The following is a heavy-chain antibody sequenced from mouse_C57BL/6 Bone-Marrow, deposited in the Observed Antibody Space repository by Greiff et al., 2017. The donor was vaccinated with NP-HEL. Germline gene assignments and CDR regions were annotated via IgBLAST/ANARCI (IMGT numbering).Heavy chain of an antibody. J-gene: IGHJ1*03. D-gene: IGHD2-10*01. V-gene: IGHV7-3*01. CDR2: IRNKANGYTT. CDR3: ARSLLWAYWYFDV. CDR1: GFTFTDYY. Sequence: EVKLMESGGGLVQPGGSLSLSCAASGFTFTDYYMSWVRQPPGKALEWLGFIRNKANGYTTEYSASVKGWFTISRDNSQSILYLQMNALRAEDSATYYCARSLLWAYWYFDVWGTGTTVTVSS.